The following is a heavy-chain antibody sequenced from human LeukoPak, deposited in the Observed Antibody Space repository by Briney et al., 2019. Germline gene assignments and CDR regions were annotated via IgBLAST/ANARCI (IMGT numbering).Heavy chain of an antibody. CDR3: ARFTTRWFGELLYYYYSMDV. J-gene: IGHJ6*04. V-gene: IGHV1-18*04. D-gene: IGHD3-10*01. CDR1: GYTFTSYG. CDR2: ISAYNGNT. Sequence: ASVKVSCKASGYTFTSYGISWVRQAPGQGLEWMGWISAYNGNTNYAQKLQGRVTMATDTSTSTAYMELRSLRSDDTAVYYCARFTTRWFGELLYYYYSMDVWGKGTTVTVSS.